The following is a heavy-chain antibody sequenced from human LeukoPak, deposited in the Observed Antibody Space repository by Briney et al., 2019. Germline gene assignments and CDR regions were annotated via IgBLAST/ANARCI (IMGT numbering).Heavy chain of an antibody. CDR1: EFTFNTHA. V-gene: IGHV3-30*18. CDR3: AKDPGYYDSTAYIFEY. Sequence: GGSLRLSCAASEFTFNTHAIHWVRQTPGKGLQWVAVISYDGTNKYYADSVKGRFTISRDNSKNTMYLQMNSLSAEDTAVYYCAKDPGYYDSTAYIFEYWGQGTLVTVSS. D-gene: IGHD3-22*01. J-gene: IGHJ4*02. CDR2: ISYDGTNK.